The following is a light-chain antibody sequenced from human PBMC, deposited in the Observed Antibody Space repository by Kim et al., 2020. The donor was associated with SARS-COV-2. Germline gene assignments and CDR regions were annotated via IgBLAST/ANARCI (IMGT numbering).Light chain of an antibody. V-gene: IGKV3-20*01. Sequence: PGATDTPSCRSRPSVGSTYFAGYQQKPGEAPRLLLYGAVNRATDTTDRFSGSGSATDFTPPITSLEPEDFAAYYCQQYSNYRPWTFGEGTKVDIK. CDR2: GAV. CDR3: QQYSNYRPWT. CDR1: PSVGSTY. J-gene: IGKJ1*01.